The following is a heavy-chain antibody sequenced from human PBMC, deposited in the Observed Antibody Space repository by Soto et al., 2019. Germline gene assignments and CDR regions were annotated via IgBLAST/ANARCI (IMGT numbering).Heavy chain of an antibody. V-gene: IGHV4-59*01. J-gene: IGHJ5*02. CDR1: GGSISSYY. CDR3: ARAQGYSYGLDWFDP. Sequence: SETLSLTCTVSGGSISSYYWSWIRQPPGKGLEWIGYIYYSGSTNYNPSLKSRVTISVDTSKNQFSLKLSSVTAADTAVYYCARAQGYSYGLDWFDPWGQGTLVTVSS. CDR2: IYYSGST. D-gene: IGHD5-18*01.